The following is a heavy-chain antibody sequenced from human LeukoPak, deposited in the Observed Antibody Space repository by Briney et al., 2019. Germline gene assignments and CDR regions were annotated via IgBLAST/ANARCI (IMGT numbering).Heavy chain of an antibody. CDR1: GFTFSSYW. Sequence: AGGSLRLSCEASGFTFSSYWMSWVSQAPGKWLEWVANINKDVSEKTYVDSVKGRFTISRDNAKNSVYLQMNSLRADDTAVCYCARGGWKGDYWGQGTLVTVSS. CDR3: ARGGWKGDY. CDR2: INKDVSEK. D-gene: IGHD1-1*01. J-gene: IGHJ4*02. V-gene: IGHV3-7*05.